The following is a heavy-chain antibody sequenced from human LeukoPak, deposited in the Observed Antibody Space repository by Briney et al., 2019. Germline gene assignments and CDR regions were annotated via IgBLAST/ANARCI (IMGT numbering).Heavy chain of an antibody. CDR1: GGSISSYY. CDR3: ARFKRQWLVPLGYFDY. V-gene: IGHV4-59*01. Sequence: SETLSLTCTVSGGSISSYYWSWIRQPPGKGLEWIGYIYYSGSTNYNPSLKSRVTISVDTSKNQFSLKLSSVTAADTAVYYCARFKRQWLVPLGYFDYWGQGTLVTVSS. D-gene: IGHD6-19*01. CDR2: IYYSGST. J-gene: IGHJ4*02.